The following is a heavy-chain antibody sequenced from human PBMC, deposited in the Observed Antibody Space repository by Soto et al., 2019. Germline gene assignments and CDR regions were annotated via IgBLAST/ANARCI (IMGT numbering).Heavy chain of an antibody. J-gene: IGHJ4*02. Sequence: GGSLRLSCAASGFTFSSYSMNWVRQAPGKGLEWVSSISSSSSYIYYADSVKGRFTISRDNAKNSLYLQMNSLRAEDTAVYYCASPPYGDYPYYFDYWGQGTLVTVSS. D-gene: IGHD4-17*01. CDR1: GFTFSSYS. V-gene: IGHV3-21*01. CDR2: ISSSSSYI. CDR3: ASPPYGDYPYYFDY.